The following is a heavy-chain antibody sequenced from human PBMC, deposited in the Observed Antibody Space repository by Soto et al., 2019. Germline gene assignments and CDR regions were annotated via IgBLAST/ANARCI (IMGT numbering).Heavy chain of an antibody. J-gene: IGHJ6*02. V-gene: IGHV1-69*06. CDR2: IIPIFGTA. CDR1: GGTFSSYA. CDR3: ASRSRVSGYHQTYYYYYGMDV. D-gene: IGHD3-3*01. Sequence: ASVKVSCKASGGTFSSYAISWVRQAPGQGLEWMGGIIPIFGTANYAQKFQGRVTITAEKSTSTAYMELSSLRSEDTAVYYCASRSRVSGYHQTYYYYYGMDVWGQGTTVTVSS.